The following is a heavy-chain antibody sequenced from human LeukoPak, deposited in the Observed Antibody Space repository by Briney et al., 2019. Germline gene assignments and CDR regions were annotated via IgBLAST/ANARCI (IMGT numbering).Heavy chain of an antibody. V-gene: IGHV4-30-2*01. D-gene: IGHD6-6*01. CDR2: IYHSGST. J-gene: IGHJ4*02. Sequence: SQTLSLTCTISGGSISSGGYSWGWIRQPPGKGLEWIGNIYHSGSTNYNPSLKSRVTISVDTSKNQFSLKLSSVTAADTAVYYCARYSIPIGSSGRFDYWGQGTLVTVSS. CDR3: ARYSIPIGSSGRFDY. CDR1: GGSISSGGYS.